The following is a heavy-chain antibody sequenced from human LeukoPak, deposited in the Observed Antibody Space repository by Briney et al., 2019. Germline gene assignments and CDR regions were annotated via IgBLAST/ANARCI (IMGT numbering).Heavy chain of an antibody. CDR1: GYSFTSYW. J-gene: IGHJ4*02. CDR2: IDPSDSYT. Sequence: GESLKISCKGSGYSFTSYWIGWVRQMPGKGLEWMGRIDPSDSYTNYSPSFQGHVTISADKSISTAYLQWSSLKASDTAMYYCARHWYGDPYFDYWGQGTLVTVSS. D-gene: IGHD4-17*01. V-gene: IGHV5-10-1*01. CDR3: ARHWYGDPYFDY.